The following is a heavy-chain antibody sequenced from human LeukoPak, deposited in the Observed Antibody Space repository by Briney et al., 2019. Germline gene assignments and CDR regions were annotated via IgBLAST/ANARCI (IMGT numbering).Heavy chain of an antibody. Sequence: SETLSLTCTVSGGSISSGGYYWSWIRQHPGKGLGWIGYIYHSGSTYYNPSLKSRVTISVDRSKNQFSLKLSSVTAADTAVYYCARSLGGIDAFDIWGQGTMVTVSS. CDR1: GGSISSGGYY. V-gene: IGHV4-30-2*01. J-gene: IGHJ3*02. CDR2: IYHSGST. CDR3: ARSLGGIDAFDI. D-gene: IGHD3-16*01.